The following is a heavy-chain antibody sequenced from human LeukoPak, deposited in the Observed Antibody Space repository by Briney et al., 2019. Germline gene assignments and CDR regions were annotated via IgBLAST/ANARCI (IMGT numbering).Heavy chain of an antibody. J-gene: IGHJ6*02. CDR2: ISGSSYYI. CDR1: GFTFSSYT. V-gene: IGHV3-21*04. Sequence: GGSLRLSCAASGFTFSSYTVNWIRQAPGKGLEWVSSISGSSYYIYYADSVRGRFTISRDNRKNLLYLQMNSLRPDDSAVYYCVKDLGSAITSALALDVWGQGTTVTVSS. D-gene: IGHD2-15*01. CDR3: VKDLGSAITSALALDV.